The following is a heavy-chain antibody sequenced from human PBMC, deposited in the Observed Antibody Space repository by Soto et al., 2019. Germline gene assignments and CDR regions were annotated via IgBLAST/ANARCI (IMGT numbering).Heavy chain of an antibody. J-gene: IGHJ4*02. CDR3: ARDGEFRYSYGTYYFDY. V-gene: IGHV3-30-3*01. D-gene: IGHD5-18*01. Sequence: QVQLVDSGGGVVQPGRSLRLSCAASGFTFSSYAMHWVRQAPGKGLEWVAVISYDGSNKYYADSVKGRFTISRDNSKNTLYLQMNSLRAEDTAVYYCARDGEFRYSYGTYYFDYWGQGTLVTVSS. CDR1: GFTFSSYA. CDR2: ISYDGSNK.